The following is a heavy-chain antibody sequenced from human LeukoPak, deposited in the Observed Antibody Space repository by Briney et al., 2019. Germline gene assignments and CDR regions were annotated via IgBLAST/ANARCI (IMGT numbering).Heavy chain of an antibody. CDR2: ISGRGGST. Sequence: GGSLRLSCAASGFTFSSYAMSWVRQAPGEGLEWVSAISGRGGSTYYADSVKGRFTISRDNSKNTLYLKMNSLRAEDTAVYYCAKAGGDYYYYYYMDVWGKGTTVTVSS. CDR1: GFTFSSYA. J-gene: IGHJ6*03. D-gene: IGHD2-21*02. CDR3: AKAGGDYYYYYYMDV. V-gene: IGHV3-23*01.